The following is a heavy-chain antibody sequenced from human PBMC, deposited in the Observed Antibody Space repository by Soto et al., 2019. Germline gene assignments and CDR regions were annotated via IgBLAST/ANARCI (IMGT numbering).Heavy chain of an antibody. CDR3: GRHNRPYGSGSPTTTHYCSLDV. CDR1: GYTFTSYG. D-gene: IGHD3-10*01. Sequence: GSAVKVSCKASGYTFTSYGISWVRQAPGQGLEWMGWISAYNGNTNYAQKLQGRVTMTTDTSTSTAYMELRSLRSDDTAVYYCGRHNRPYGSGSPTTTHYCSLDVWG. J-gene: IGHJ6*01. CDR2: ISAYNGNT. V-gene: IGHV1-18*04.